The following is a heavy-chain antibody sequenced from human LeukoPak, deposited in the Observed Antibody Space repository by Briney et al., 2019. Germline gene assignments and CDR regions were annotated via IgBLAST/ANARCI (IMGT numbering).Heavy chain of an antibody. CDR3: ARSPGTSLDY. J-gene: IGHJ4*02. Sequence: KTSETLSLTCAVYGGSFSGYYWSWIRQPPGKGLEWIGEINHSGSTNYNPSLKSRVTISVDTFKNQFSLKLSSVTAADTAVYYCARSPGTSLDYWGQGTLVTVSS. D-gene: IGHD2-2*01. CDR2: INHSGST. CDR1: GGSFSGYY. V-gene: IGHV4-34*01.